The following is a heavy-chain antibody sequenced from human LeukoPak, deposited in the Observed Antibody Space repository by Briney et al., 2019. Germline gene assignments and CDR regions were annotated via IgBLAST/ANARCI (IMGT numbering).Heavy chain of an antibody. CDR1: GFTFSNAA. D-gene: IGHD1-26*01. J-gene: IGHJ4*02. CDR2: INSKTDGGTT. V-gene: IGHV3-15*01. Sequence: GGSLRLSCAASGFTFSNAAMSWVRQAPGKGLEWVGRINSKTDGGTTDSAATVKGRFTISSDDSKHTLYLQSNSLKSEDTAVYYCTTSGTYYPDTFVYWGQGTLVTVSS. CDR3: TTSGTYYPDTFVY.